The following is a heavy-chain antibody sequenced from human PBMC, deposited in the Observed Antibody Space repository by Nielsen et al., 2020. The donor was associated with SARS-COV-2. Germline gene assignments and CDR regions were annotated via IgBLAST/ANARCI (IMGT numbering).Heavy chain of an antibody. CDR3: AKGFFATSITIFGVVTLGGMDV. CDR2: ISFDGSNQ. D-gene: IGHD3-3*01. V-gene: IGHV3-30*18. CDR1: GFTFSSYG. Sequence: GESLKISCAASGFTFSSYGMHWVRQAPGKGLERVAVISFDGSNQYYGGSVKGRFTISRDNSKNTLYLQMNSLRAEDTAVYYCAKGFFATSITIFGVVTLGGMDVWGQGTTVTVAS. J-gene: IGHJ6*02.